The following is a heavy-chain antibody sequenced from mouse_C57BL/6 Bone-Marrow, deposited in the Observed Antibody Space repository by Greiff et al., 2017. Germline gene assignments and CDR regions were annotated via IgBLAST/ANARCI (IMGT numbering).Heavy chain of an antibody. CDR1: GYTFTSYT. CDR2: INPSSGYT. CDR3: AGSGGGYYAYFDV. D-gene: IGHD2-3*01. V-gene: IGHV1-4*01. Sequence: QVQLKESGAELARPGASVKMSCKASGYTFTSYTMHWVKQRPGQGLEWIGYINPSSGYTKYNQKFKDKATLTADKSSSTAYMQLSSLTSEDSAVDYCAGSGGGYYAYFDVWGTGTTGTVSS. J-gene: IGHJ1*03.